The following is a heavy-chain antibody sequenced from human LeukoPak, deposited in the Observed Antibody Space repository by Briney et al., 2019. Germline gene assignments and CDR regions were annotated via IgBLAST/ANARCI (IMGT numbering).Heavy chain of an antibody. J-gene: IGHJ5*02. D-gene: IGHD5-12*01. Sequence: SETLSLTCAVYGGSFSGYYWSWIRQPPGKGLEWIGEINHSGSTNYIPSLKSRVTISVDTSKNQFSLKLSSVTAADTAVYYCASLGGYSGYDSWPHNWFDPWGQGTLVTVSS. CDR1: GGSFSGYY. CDR3: ASLGGYSGYDSWPHNWFDP. CDR2: INHSGST. V-gene: IGHV4-34*01.